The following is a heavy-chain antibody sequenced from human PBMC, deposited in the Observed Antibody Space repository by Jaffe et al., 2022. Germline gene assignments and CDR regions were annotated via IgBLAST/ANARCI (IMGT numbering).Heavy chain of an antibody. CDR1: GFTFSSYA. D-gene: IGHD2-8*01. CDR2: IGTSGGAT. Sequence: EVQVLESGGGLVQPGGSLRLSCAASGFTFSSYAMIWVRQAPGKGLEWVSAIGTSGGATYYADSVKGRFTISRDNSKNTLYLQVNNLKAEDTAVYFCARWTFRNGVDYWGQGTLVTVSS. V-gene: IGHV3-23*01. J-gene: IGHJ4*02. CDR3: ARWTFRNGVDY.